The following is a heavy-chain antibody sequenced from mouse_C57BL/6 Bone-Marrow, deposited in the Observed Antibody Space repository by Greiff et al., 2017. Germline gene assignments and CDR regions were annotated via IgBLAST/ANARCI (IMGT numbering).Heavy chain of an antibody. CDR3: ARDEDFYYYGSRAWFAY. Sequence: EVQLVESGGGLVKPGGSLKLSCAASGFTFSSYAMSWVRQTPEKRLEWVATISDGGSYTYYPDNVKGRFTISRDNAKNNLYLQMSHLKSEDTAMYYCARDEDFYYYGSRAWFAYWGQGTLVTVSA. J-gene: IGHJ3*01. V-gene: IGHV5-4*01. D-gene: IGHD1-1*01. CDR1: GFTFSSYA. CDR2: ISDGGSYT.